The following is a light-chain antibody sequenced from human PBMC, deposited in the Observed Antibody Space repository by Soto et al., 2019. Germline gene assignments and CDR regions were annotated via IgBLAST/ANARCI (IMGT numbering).Light chain of an antibody. CDR3: QQYGRSPTT. CDR1: QSVSSN. V-gene: IGKV3-20*01. Sequence: EIVMTQSPATLSVSPGERATLSCRASQSVSSNLAWYQQKRGQAPRFLIYGASSRATGIPDRFSGSGSGTDFTLTISRLEPEDFAVYYCQQYGRSPTTFGLGTRLEIK. J-gene: IGKJ5*01. CDR2: GAS.